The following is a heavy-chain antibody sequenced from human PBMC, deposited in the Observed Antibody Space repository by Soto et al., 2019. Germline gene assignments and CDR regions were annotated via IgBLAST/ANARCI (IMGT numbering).Heavy chain of an antibody. J-gene: IGHJ5*02. CDR3: VRGPEDNNDYDTSGVLDR. CDR1: RGSIRSHY. Sequence: QVQLQESGPGLVKPSETLSLTCTVSRGSIRSHYCSWIGQPPGKGLEWIGNIDYSGNTNYNPSLKSRLTISADTSKGQFSLRLTSVTAADTAVYYCVRGPEDNNDYDTSGVLDRWGRGPLVTVSS. V-gene: IGHV4-59*11. CDR2: IDYSGNT. D-gene: IGHD3-22*01.